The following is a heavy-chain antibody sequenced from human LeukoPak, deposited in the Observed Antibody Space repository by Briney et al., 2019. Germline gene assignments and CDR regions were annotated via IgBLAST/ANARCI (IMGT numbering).Heavy chain of an antibody. Sequence: GALRLSCAASGFTFSSYGMHWVRQAPGKGLEWVAFIRYDGSNKYYADSVEGRFTISRDNSKNTLYLQMDSLRAEDTAVYYCARVRDKSGYYSRNKNAFDIWGQGTMVTVSS. J-gene: IGHJ3*02. CDR3: ARVRDKSGYYSRNKNAFDI. D-gene: IGHD3-3*01. V-gene: IGHV3-30*02. CDR1: GFTFSSYG. CDR2: IRYDGSNK.